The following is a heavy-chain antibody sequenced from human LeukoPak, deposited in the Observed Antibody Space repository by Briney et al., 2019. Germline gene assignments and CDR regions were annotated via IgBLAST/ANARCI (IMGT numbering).Heavy chain of an antibody. CDR2: IYYSGST. V-gene: IGHV4-31*03. J-gene: IGHJ4*02. CDR3: ASAYCGGDCYPDY. CDR1: GGSISSGGYY. Sequence: SETLSLTCTVSGGSISSGGYYWSWIRQHPGKGLAWIGYIYYSGSTYYNPSLKSRLTISVDTSKNQFSLKLSSVTAADTAVYYCASAYCGGDCYPDYWDQGTLVTVSS. D-gene: IGHD2-21*02.